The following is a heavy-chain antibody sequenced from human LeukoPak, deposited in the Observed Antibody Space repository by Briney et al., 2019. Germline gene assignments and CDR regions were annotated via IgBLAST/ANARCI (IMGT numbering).Heavy chain of an antibody. V-gene: IGHV4-39*01. CDR2: ISYSGRT. Sequence: PSETLSLTRTVSGGSTSSSSFYWGWIRQPPGKGLECIGRISYSGRTYYNPSLQSRVTISVDTSKNQFSLRLSSVTAADTAVYYCARLRAYYYDSSGYYSFDFWGQGTLVTVSS. J-gene: IGHJ4*02. D-gene: IGHD3-22*01. CDR1: GGSTSSSSFY. CDR3: ARLRAYYYDSSGYYSFDF.